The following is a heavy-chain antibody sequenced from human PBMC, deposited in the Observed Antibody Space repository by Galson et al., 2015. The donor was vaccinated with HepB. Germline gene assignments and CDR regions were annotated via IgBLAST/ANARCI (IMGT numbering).Heavy chain of an antibody. V-gene: IGHV4-59*01. Sequence: SETLSLTCTVSGGSIIVSYWTWVRQSPGRGLECLGYIYSSGTTDNNTSLKSRVTISVDTSKNQFSLRLGSVTAADTVVYYCARSGPRRDGHDFDVGGLGTMVTVSS. CDR2: IYSSGTT. CDR1: GGSIIVSY. J-gene: IGHJ3*01. D-gene: IGHD5-24*01. CDR3: ARSGPRRDGHDFDV.